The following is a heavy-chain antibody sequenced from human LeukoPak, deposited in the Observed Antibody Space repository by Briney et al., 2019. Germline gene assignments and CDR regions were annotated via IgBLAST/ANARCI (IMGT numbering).Heavy chain of an antibody. Sequence: GGTLRLSCAASGFTFSSYGMSWVRQAPGKGLEWVSAISGSGGSTYYADSVKGRFTISRDNSKNTLYLQMNSLRAEDTAVYYCAKAAAALGYYFDYWGQGTLVTVSS. D-gene: IGHD6-13*01. J-gene: IGHJ4*02. CDR3: AKAAAALGYYFDY. CDR1: GFTFSSYG. CDR2: ISGSGGST. V-gene: IGHV3-23*01.